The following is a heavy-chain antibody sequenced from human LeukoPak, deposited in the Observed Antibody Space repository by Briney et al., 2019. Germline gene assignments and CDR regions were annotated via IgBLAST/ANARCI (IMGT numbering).Heavy chain of an antibody. CDR3: ARVRFYIQLYDY. J-gene: IGHJ4*02. Sequence: GGSLRLSCAASGFTFSSYAMSWVRQAPGKGLEWVAVISYDGSNKYYADSVKGRFTISRDNSKNTLYLQMNSLRAEDTAVYYCARVRFYIQLYDYWGQGTLVTVSS. V-gene: IGHV3-30-3*01. CDR2: ISYDGSNK. D-gene: IGHD5-18*01. CDR1: GFTFSSYA.